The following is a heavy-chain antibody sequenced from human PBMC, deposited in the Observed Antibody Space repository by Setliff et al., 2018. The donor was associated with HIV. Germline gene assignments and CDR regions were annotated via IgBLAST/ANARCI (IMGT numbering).Heavy chain of an antibody. J-gene: IGHJ4*02. CDR3: SNWNTTVDADS. D-gene: IGHD1-1*01. Sequence: SETLSLTCAVSGGSIGGTHYWHWVRQPPGRGLEWIGDIHHSGDTNYNPSLKSRVTLSIDNFNNQFSLKLTSVTAADTAIYYCSNWNTTVDADSWGQGTLVTVSS. CDR1: GGSIGGTHY. CDR2: IHHSGDT. V-gene: IGHV4-4*02.